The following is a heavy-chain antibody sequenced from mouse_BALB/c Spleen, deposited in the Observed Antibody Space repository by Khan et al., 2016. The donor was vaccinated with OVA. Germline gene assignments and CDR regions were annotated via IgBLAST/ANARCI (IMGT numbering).Heavy chain of an antibody. D-gene: IGHD1-2*01. J-gene: IGHJ2*01. V-gene: IGHV3-2*02. Sequence: EVQLQESGPGLVKPSQSLSLTCTVTGYSITSGYGWNWIRQFPGNKLEWMGYISYSGSTNYNPSLKSRISITRDTSKNQVFLQLNSVTTEDTATXYCARTARIKYWGQGTTLTVSS. CDR1: GYSITSGYG. CDR2: ISYSGST. CDR3: ARTARIKY.